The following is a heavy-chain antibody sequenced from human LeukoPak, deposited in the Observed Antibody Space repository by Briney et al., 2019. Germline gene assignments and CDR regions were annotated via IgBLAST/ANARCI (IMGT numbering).Heavy chain of an antibody. J-gene: IGHJ4*02. CDR2: ISPGDSDT. CDR3: ASTHGDRLDYYGSGSYKDY. V-gene: IGHV5-51*01. D-gene: IGHD3-10*01. Sequence: GESLKISCKGSGYSFTSHWIGWVRQMPGKGLEWMGIISPGDSDTRYSPSFQGHVTISADKSISTAYLQWSSLKASDTDMYYCASTHGDRLDYYGSGSYKDYWGQGTLVTVSS. CDR1: GYSFTSHW.